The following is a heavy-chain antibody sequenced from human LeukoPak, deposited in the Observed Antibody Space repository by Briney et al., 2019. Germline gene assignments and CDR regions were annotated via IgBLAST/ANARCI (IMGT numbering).Heavy chain of an antibody. J-gene: IGHJ1*01. D-gene: IGHD3-10*01. V-gene: IGHV4-34*01. CDR1: GGSFSGYY. Sequence: SETLSLTCAVYGGSFSGYYWSWIRQPPGKGLEWRGEINHRGSTNYNPSLKSRVTISVDTSKNQFSLTLSSVTAADPAVYYCASSRGSTVHWGQGTLVTVSS. CDR3: ASSRGSTVH. CDR2: INHRGST.